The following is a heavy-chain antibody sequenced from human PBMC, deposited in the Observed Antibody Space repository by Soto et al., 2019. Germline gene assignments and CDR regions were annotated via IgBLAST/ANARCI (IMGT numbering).Heavy chain of an antibody. J-gene: IGHJ5*02. CDR1: GYTFASYA. V-gene: IGHV1-3*01. Sequence: ASVKVSCKASGYTFASYAMHWVLQAPGQRLEWMGWINAGNGNTKYSQKFQGRVTITRDTSASTAYMELSSLRSEDTAVYYCARDMFGDCSSTSCAGEDWFDPWGQGTLVTVSS. CDR3: ARDMFGDCSSTSCAGEDWFDP. D-gene: IGHD2-2*01. CDR2: INAGNGNT.